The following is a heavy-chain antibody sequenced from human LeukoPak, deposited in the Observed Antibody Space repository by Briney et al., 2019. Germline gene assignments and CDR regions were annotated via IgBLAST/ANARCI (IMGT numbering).Heavy chain of an antibody. CDR2: TYYRSKWSN. D-gene: IGHD3-10*01. J-gene: IGHJ4*02. CDR1: GDSVSSNSAA. Sequence: SQTLSLTCAISGDSVSSNSAAWNWIRQSPSRGLEWLGRTYYRSKWSNDYAASVKSRITISPDTSKNQSSLQLTSVTPEDTAVYYCARARLHHNYGSGTSFDYWGQGTLATVSS. V-gene: IGHV6-1*01. CDR3: ARARLHHNYGSGTSFDY.